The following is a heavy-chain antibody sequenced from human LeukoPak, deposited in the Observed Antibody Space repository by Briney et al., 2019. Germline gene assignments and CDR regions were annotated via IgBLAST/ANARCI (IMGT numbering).Heavy chain of an antibody. V-gene: IGHV4-59*11. CDR3: AGGPTLEMATIQGLWFDP. D-gene: IGHD5-24*01. Sequence: AETLSLPCSVSGGSISSHYWIWIRQPPGKRLEWIGYIYYSGSTNYNPSLKSRVTISVDTSKNQFSLKLSSVTAADTAVYYCAGGPTLEMATIQGLWFDPWGQGTLVTVSS. J-gene: IGHJ5*02. CDR2: IYYSGST. CDR1: GGSISSHY.